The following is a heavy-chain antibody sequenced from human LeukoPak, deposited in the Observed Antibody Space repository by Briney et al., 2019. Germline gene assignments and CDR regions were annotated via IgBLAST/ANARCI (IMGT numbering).Heavy chain of an antibody. D-gene: IGHD2-2*01. Sequence: SETLSLTCTVSGGSISSGGYYWSWIRQHPGKGLEWIGYIYYSGSTYYNPSLKSRVTISVDTSKNQFSLKLSSVTAADTAVYYCARGRCSSTNCYASDYWGQGTLVTVSS. J-gene: IGHJ4*02. V-gene: IGHV4-31*03. CDR1: GGSISSGGYY. CDR3: ARGRCSSTNCYASDY. CDR2: IYYSGST.